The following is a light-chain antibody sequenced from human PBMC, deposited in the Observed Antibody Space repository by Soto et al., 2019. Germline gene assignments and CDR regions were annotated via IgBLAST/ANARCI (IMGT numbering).Light chain of an antibody. CDR1: SSDIGSYNF. V-gene: IGLV2-14*01. Sequence: QSALTQPASVSGSPGQSIAISCTGTSSDIGSYNFVSWYQQQPGRAPKLMIYDVRERPSGVSNRFSGSKSGNTASLTISGLQAEDEADYYCSSYTRSRSYVFGTGTKLTVL. CDR2: DVR. CDR3: SSYTRSRSYV. J-gene: IGLJ1*01.